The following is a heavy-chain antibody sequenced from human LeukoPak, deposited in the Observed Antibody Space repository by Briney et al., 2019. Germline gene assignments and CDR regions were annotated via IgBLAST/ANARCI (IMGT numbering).Heavy chain of an antibody. Sequence: PSQTLSLTCTVSGGSISSGDYYWSWIRQPPGKGLEWIGYIYYSGSTYYNPSLKSRVTISVDTSKNQFSLKLSSVTAADTAVYYCARKRYSYGNDAFDIWGQGTMVTVPS. D-gene: IGHD5-18*01. CDR1: GGSISSGDYY. CDR3: ARKRYSYGNDAFDI. J-gene: IGHJ3*02. V-gene: IGHV4-30-4*01. CDR2: IYYSGST.